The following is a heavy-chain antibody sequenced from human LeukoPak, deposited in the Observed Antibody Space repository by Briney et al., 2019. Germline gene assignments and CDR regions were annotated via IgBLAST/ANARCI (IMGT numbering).Heavy chain of an antibody. CDR2: IYTNGST. CDR1: GGSISSYY. Sequence: SETLSLTCTVSGGSISSYYWSWIRQPAGKGLEWIGRIYTNGSTNYNPSLKSRVTMSVDTSKNQFSLKLSSVTAADTAVYYCARGSLGGNYYYMDVWGKGTTVTVSS. J-gene: IGHJ6*03. D-gene: IGHD3-16*01. CDR3: ARGSLGGNYYYMDV. V-gene: IGHV4-4*07.